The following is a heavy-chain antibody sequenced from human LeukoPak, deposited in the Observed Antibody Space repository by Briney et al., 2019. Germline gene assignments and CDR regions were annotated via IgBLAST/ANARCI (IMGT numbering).Heavy chain of an antibody. CDR1: GFSFSSSA. Sequence: GGSLRLSCAASGFSFSSSAMHWVRQAPGKGLEYVSAISSNGGTTYYANSVKGRFTISRDNSKNTLYLQMGSLRAEDMAVYYCARGSYCSGGSCYSAYWGQGTLVTVSA. CDR3: ARGSYCSGGSCYSAY. D-gene: IGHD2-15*01. CDR2: ISSNGGTT. J-gene: IGHJ4*02. V-gene: IGHV3-64*01.